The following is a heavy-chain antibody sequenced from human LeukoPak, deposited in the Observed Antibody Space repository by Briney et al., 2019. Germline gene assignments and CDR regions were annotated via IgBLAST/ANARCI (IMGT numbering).Heavy chain of an antibody. Sequence: GGSLRLSCAASGFTFSSYDMHWVRQATGKGLESVSGIGTAGDIYYSGSVKGRFTISRENAKNSLYLQMNSLRAGDTAVYYCARDRGRYHMDVWGKGTTVTISS. D-gene: IGHD6-25*01. CDR2: IGTAGDI. CDR3: ARDRGRYHMDV. J-gene: IGHJ6*03. V-gene: IGHV3-13*01. CDR1: GFTFSSYD.